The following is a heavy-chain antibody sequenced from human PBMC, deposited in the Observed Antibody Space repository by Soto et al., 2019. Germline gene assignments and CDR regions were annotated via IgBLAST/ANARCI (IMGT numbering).Heavy chain of an antibody. Sequence: GESLKISCKGSGYSFTNYWIGWVRQMPGKGLEWMGIINPADSDTRYSPSFQGQVTVSVDNSISTAYLQRGSLKASDTAMYYCVRPDSTGYYSHWGQGTPVTVSS. V-gene: IGHV5-51*01. D-gene: IGHD3-9*01. CDR3: VRPDSTGYYSH. CDR2: INPADSDT. CDR1: GYSFTNYW. J-gene: IGHJ4*02.